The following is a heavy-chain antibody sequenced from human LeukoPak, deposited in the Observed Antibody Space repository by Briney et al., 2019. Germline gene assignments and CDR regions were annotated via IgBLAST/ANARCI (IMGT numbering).Heavy chain of an antibody. Sequence: GGSLRLSCAASGFTFSRYWMHWVRQAPGKGLVWVSRINSDASRTNYADSVKGRFTISRDNAKNTLYLHMNRLRAEDTAVYYCTANWFDPWGQGTLVTVSS. CDR1: GFTFSRYW. J-gene: IGHJ5*02. CDR3: TANWFDP. CDR2: INSDASRT. V-gene: IGHV3-74*01.